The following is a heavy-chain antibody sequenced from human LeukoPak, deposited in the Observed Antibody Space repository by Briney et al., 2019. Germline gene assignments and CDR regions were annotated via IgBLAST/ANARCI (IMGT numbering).Heavy chain of an antibody. D-gene: IGHD3-22*01. Sequence: PGGSLRLSCAASGFIFSSYSMNWVRQAPGKGLEWVSSISSSSRYIYYADSVKGRVTISRDNAKKSLYLQMNSLRAEDTAVYYCARDLGGYDYDDSSGYSNYWGRGTLVTVSS. CDR3: ARDLGGYDYDDSSGYSNY. J-gene: IGHJ4*02. V-gene: IGHV3-21*01. CDR1: GFIFSSYS. CDR2: ISSSSRYI.